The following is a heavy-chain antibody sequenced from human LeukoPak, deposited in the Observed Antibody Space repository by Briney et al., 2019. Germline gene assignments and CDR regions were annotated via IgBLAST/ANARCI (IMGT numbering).Heavy chain of an antibody. J-gene: IGHJ4*02. CDR1: GGSISSYY. CDR3: ARTHDSSGTIDY. D-gene: IGHD3-22*01. CDR2: IYYSGST. Sequence: SETLSLTCTVSGGSISSYYWSWIRQPPGKGLEWIGYIYYSGSTNYNPSLKSRVTISVDTSKNQFSLKLSSVTAADTALYYCARTHDSSGTIDYWGQGTLVTVSS. V-gene: IGHV4-59*01.